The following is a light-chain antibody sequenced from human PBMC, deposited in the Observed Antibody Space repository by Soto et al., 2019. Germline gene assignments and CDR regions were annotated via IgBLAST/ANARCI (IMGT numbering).Light chain of an antibody. J-gene: IGKJ1*01. CDR2: GAS. CDR3: QQFGSSPPWT. Sequence: EIVLTQSPGTLSLSPGERVTLSCRASQSVSSNYLVWYQQKPGQPPRLLIYGASSRATGIPDRFSGSGSGTDFTLTISRLEPEDFALYYCQQFGSSPPWTFGQGTKVEIK. V-gene: IGKV3-20*01. CDR1: QSVSSNY.